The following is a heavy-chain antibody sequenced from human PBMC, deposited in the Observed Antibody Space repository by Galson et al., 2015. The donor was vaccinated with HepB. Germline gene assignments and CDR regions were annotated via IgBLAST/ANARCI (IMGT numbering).Heavy chain of an antibody. CDR2: ISSSSSYI. CDR3: AKGMDGYHSWDFDY. J-gene: IGHJ4*02. Sequence: SLRLSCAASGFTFRSYSMNWVRQAPGKGLEWVSTISSSSSYIYYADSVKGRFTISRDNAKNSLYLQMNSLRAEDTAVYYCAKGMDGYHSWDFDYWGQGTLVTVSS. CDR1: GFTFRSYS. D-gene: IGHD5-24*01. V-gene: IGHV3-21*01.